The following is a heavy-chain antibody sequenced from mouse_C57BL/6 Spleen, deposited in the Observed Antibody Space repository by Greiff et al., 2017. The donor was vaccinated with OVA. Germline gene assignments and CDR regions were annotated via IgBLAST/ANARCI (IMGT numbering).Heavy chain of an antibody. J-gene: IGHJ2*01. CDR1: GYTFTSYW. D-gene: IGHD1-1*01. CDR2: IYPGSGST. Sequence: QVQLQQPGAELVKPGASVKMSCKASGYTFTSYWITWVKQRPGQGLEWIGDIYPGSGSTNYNEKFKSKATLTVDTSSSTAYMQLSSLTSEDSAVYYGARGPDYYGSSYSFDYWGQGTTLTVSS. V-gene: IGHV1-55*01. CDR3: ARGPDYYGSSYSFDY.